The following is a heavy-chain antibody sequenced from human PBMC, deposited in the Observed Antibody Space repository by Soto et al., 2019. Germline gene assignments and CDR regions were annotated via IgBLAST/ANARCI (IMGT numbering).Heavy chain of an antibody. CDR2: IDPSDSYT. CDR3: ARLPVAAADDEHDDAFDI. J-gene: IGHJ3*02. CDR1: GYSFTSYW. D-gene: IGHD6-13*01. Sequence: GESLKISCKGSGYSFTSYWISWVRQMPGKGLEWMGRIDPSDSYTNYSPSFQGHVTISADKSISTAYLQWSSLKASDTAMYYCARLPVAAADDEHDDAFDIWGQGTMVTVSS. V-gene: IGHV5-10-1*01.